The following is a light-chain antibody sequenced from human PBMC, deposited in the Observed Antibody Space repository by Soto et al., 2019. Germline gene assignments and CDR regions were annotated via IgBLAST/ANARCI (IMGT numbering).Light chain of an antibody. J-gene: IGKJ2*01. CDR1: QSLVHSDGNTY. V-gene: IGKV2-24*01. Sequence: DFVMTQTPLSPPVTLGQPASISCRSSQSLVHSDGNTYLSWLHQRPGQPPRLLIYMISIRFSGVPDRFSGSGAGTDFTLKISRVEAEDVGVYYCMQATQPYTFGQGTKLEIK. CDR2: MIS. CDR3: MQATQPYT.